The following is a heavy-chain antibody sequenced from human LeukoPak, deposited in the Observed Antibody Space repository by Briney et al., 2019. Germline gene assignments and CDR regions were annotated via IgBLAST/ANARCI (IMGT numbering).Heavy chain of an antibody. V-gene: IGHV4-59*08. CDR2: IYYSGST. J-gene: IGHJ4*02. D-gene: IGHD3-22*01. CDR3: ARHRYYDSSGYYYGVIYDY. Sequence: SETLSLTCTVSGGSISSYYWSWIRQPPGKGLEWMGYIYYSGSTNYNPSLKSRVTISVDTSKNHFSLKLSSVTAADTAVYYCARHRYYDSSGYYYGVIYDYWGQGTLVTVSS. CDR1: GGSISSYY.